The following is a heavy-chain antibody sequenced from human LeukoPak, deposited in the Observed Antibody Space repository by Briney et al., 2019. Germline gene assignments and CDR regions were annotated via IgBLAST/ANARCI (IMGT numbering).Heavy chain of an antibody. CDR1: GFNFNTYA. V-gene: IGHV3-30*04. D-gene: IGHD3-22*01. Sequence: GGSLRLSCVASGFNFNTYAIHWVRQAPGKGLEWVSRISYNGGRKDYAASVKGRFTIDRDNSKNTVYLQMNFLSPDDTAIYFCARQEARDYYYEGLDFWGQGSLVTVSS. CDR3: ARQEARDYYYEGLDF. CDR2: ISYNGGRK. J-gene: IGHJ4*02.